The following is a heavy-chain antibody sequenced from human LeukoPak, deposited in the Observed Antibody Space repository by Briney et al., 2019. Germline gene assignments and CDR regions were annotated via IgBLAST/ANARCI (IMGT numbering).Heavy chain of an antibody. D-gene: IGHD1-26*01. Sequence: PSDTLSLTSTVSEGSISSVDYYRSWIRQHPGKGLEWIGYIYYSGSTYYNPSLKSRVTISVDTSKNQFSLKLSSVTAADTAVYYCARDSGSYPLGYWGQGTLVTVSS. CDR2: IYYSGST. V-gene: IGHV4-31*03. CDR1: EGSISSVDYY. CDR3: ARDSGSYPLGY. J-gene: IGHJ4*02.